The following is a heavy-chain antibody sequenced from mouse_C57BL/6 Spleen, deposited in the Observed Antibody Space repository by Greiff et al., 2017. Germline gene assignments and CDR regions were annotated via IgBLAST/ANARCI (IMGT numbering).Heavy chain of an antibody. Sequence: EVKLMESGGGLVQPGGSLSLSCAASGFTFTDYYMSWVRQPPGKALEWWGFIRKKANGYTTEYSASVKGRFTISRDNYQSILYLLMNALRDEDSATYCGARLYGNYVWYFDVWGTGPTVTVSS. J-gene: IGHJ1*03. CDR2: IRKKANGYTT. V-gene: IGHV7-3*01. CDR3: ARLYGNYVWYFDV. CDR1: GFTFTDYY. D-gene: IGHD2-1*01.